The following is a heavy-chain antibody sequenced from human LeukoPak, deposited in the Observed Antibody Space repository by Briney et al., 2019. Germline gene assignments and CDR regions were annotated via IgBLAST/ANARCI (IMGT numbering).Heavy chain of an antibody. CDR2: ISWNSGSI. CDR1: GFTFDDYA. Sequence: GGSLRLSCAASGFTFDDYAMLWVRQAPGKGLEWVSGISWNSGSIGYADSVKGRFTISRDNAKNSLYLQMNSLRAEDTAVYYCARDNITGRFLEWLLYYYGMDVWGQGTTVTVSS. J-gene: IGHJ6*02. V-gene: IGHV3-9*01. D-gene: IGHD3-3*01. CDR3: ARDNITGRFLEWLLYYYGMDV.